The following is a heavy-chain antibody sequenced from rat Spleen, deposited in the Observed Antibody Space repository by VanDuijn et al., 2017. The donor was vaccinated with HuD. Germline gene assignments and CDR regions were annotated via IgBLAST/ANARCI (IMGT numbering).Heavy chain of an antibody. Sequence: EVKLVESGGGLVQPGRSLKLSCAASGFNFNDYWMGWVRQAPGKGLEWIGEINKDSRTIKYNPSLKDKFTISRDNAKNTLYLQMSKLGSEDTAIYYCVRERFGVEGWGQGVMVTVSS. J-gene: IGHJ2*01. D-gene: IGHD4-3*01. CDR1: GFNFNDYW. V-gene: IGHV4-2*01. CDR3: VRERFGVEG. CDR2: INKDSRTI.